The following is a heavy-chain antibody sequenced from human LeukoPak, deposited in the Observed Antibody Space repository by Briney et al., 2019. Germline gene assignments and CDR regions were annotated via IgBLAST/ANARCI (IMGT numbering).Heavy chain of an antibody. CDR1: GFTLSSYA. J-gene: IGHJ5*02. CDR3: ANPTLVAWNWFDP. Sequence: GGSLRLSCAASGFTLSSYAMSWVRQGPGKGLEWVSAISGSGGSTYYADSVKGRFTISRDNSKNTLYLQMNSLRAEDTAVYYCANPTLVAWNWFDPWGQGTLVTVSS. V-gene: IGHV3-23*01. D-gene: IGHD3-10*01. CDR2: ISGSGGST.